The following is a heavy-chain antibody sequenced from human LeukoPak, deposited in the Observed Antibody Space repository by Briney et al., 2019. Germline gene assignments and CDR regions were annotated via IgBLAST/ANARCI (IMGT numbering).Heavy chain of an antibody. CDR1: GYIFIGYY. Sequence: ASVKVSCKASGYIFIGYYIQWVRQAPGQGPEWMGWINPKSGETESAQKFQGRVTMTRDTSITTAYMELSSLKPEDTAVYYCARGGYGNFYYLDVWGNGTTVSISS. V-gene: IGHV1-2*02. CDR3: ARGGYGNFYYLDV. D-gene: IGHD5-12*01. J-gene: IGHJ6*03. CDR2: INPKSGET.